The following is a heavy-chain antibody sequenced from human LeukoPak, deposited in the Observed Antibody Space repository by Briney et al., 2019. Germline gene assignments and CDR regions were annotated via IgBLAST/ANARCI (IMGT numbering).Heavy chain of an antibody. V-gene: IGHV3-33*01. CDR1: GFTFSSYG. CDR2: IWYDGSNK. Sequence: GGSLRLSCAASGFTFSSYGTHWVRQAPGKGLEWVAVIWYDGSNKYYADSVKGRFTISRDNSKNTLYLQMNSLRAEDTAVYYCARGFEYYYDSSGYPIDYWGQGTLVTVSS. J-gene: IGHJ4*02. D-gene: IGHD3-22*01. CDR3: ARGFEYYYDSSGYPIDY.